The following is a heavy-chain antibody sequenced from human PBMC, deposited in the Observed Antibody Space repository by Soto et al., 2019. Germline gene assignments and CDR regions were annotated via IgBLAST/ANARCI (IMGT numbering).Heavy chain of an antibody. J-gene: IGHJ6*02. V-gene: IGHV5-10-1*01. CDR1: GYSFTSYW. D-gene: IGHD3-16*01. CDR2: IDPSDSYT. Sequence: GESLKISCKGSGYSFTSYWISWVRQMPGKGLEWMGRIDPSDSYTNYSPSFEGHVTISTDKSISTAYLQWSSLKASDTAMYYCATRGSSTPRWHWNGRDGCGQGTTITV. CDR3: ATRGSSTPRWHWNGRDG.